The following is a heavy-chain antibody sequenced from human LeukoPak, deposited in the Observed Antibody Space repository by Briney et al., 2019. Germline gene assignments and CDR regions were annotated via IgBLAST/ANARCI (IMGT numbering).Heavy chain of an antibody. CDR1: GGSISGTNW. CDR2: ISLAGQT. D-gene: IGHD1-26*01. J-gene: IGHJ4*02. Sequence: PSETLSLTCGVSGGSISGTNWWSWVRQPPRQGLEWIGEISLAGQTNYTPSLNGRVTMSLDKSSHQLSLHLPSGTAADTATFYCSRESGPFCPCGFGGRGTGDSV. V-gene: IGHV4/OR15-8*02. CDR3: SRESGPFCPCGF.